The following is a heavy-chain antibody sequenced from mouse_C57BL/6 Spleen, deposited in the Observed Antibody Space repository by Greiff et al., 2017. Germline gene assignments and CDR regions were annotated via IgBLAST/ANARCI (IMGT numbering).Heavy chain of an antibody. J-gene: IGHJ3*01. D-gene: IGHD2-4*01. Sequence: QVQLKESGPELVKPGASVKISCKASGYAFSSSWMNWVKQRPGKGLEWIGRIYPGDGDTNYNGKFKGKATLTADKSSSTVYMQLSSLTSEDSAVYFCARNDYDSAWFAYWGQGTLVTVSA. CDR3: ARNDYDSAWFAY. V-gene: IGHV1-82*01. CDR1: GYAFSSSW. CDR2: IYPGDGDT.